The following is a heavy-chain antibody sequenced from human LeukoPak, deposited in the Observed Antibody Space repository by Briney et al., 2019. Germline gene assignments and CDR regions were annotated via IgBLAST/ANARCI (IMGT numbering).Heavy chain of an antibody. J-gene: IGHJ3*02. CDR1: GYSFTSYW. D-gene: IGHD3-10*01. CDR3: ARHAYYYGSGSYYTQDAFDI. Sequence: GESLKISCKGSGYSFTSYWIGWVRQMPGKGLEWMGIIYPGDSDTRYSPSFQGQVTISADKSISTAYLQWSSLKASDTAMYYCARHAYYYGSGSYYTQDAFDIWGQGTMVTVSS. V-gene: IGHV5-51*01. CDR2: IYPGDSDT.